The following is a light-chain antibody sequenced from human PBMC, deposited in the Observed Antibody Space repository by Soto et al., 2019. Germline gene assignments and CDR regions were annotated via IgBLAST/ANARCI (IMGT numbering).Light chain of an antibody. CDR2: QTS. J-gene: IGKJ5*01. CDR3: QHYNNWPIT. V-gene: IGKV3-15*01. CDR1: QSVSSN. Sequence: EIVMTQSPVTLSVSPGERATLSCRASQSVSSNVAWYQQKPGQAPRLLIYQTSARATGIPGRFSGSGSGTDFTLTVSSLEPEDFAVYHCQHYNNWPITFGQGARLEIK.